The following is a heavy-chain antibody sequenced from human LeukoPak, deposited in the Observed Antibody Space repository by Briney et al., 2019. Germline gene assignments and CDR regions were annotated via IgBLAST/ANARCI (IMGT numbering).Heavy chain of an antibody. CDR1: GFTFSNYN. CDR3: ARELYDSSGYYSHYFDY. J-gene: IGHJ4*02. CDR2: ISTSSSYI. Sequence: PGGSLRLSCAASGFTFSNYNMNWVRQAPGKGLEWVSSISTSSSYIYYADSVKGRFTISRDNAKNSLYLEMNSLRAEDTAVYYCARELYDSSGYYSHYFDYWGQGTLVTVSS. D-gene: IGHD3-22*01. V-gene: IGHV3-21*01.